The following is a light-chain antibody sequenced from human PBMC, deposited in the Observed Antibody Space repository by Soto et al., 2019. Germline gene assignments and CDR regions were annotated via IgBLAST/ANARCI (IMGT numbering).Light chain of an antibody. J-gene: IGKJ1*01. Sequence: EIVLTQSPGTLSLSPGERVTLSCRASQSVGTSWLAWYQQKPGQSPRLLIYSTSSRATGIPDRFSGSGSETDFAHTISRLEPEDSAVYYCQQYASSQWTFGQGTKVEIK. CDR1: QSVGTSW. CDR3: QQYASSQWT. CDR2: STS. V-gene: IGKV3-20*01.